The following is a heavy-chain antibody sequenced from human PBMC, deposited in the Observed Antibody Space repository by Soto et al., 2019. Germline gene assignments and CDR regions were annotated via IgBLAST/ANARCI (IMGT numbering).Heavy chain of an antibody. D-gene: IGHD6-13*01. V-gene: IGHV1-69*01. CDR3: AGYSSSWGSSHADY. CDR1: GGTFSSYA. Sequence: QVQLVQSGAEVKKPGPSVKASCKASGGTFSSYATSWVRQAPGQGLEWMGGIIPIFGTANYAQKLQGRVTITADESTSTAYMELSSLRSEDTAVYYCAGYSSSWGSSHADYWGQGTLVTVSS. J-gene: IGHJ4*02. CDR2: IIPIFGTA.